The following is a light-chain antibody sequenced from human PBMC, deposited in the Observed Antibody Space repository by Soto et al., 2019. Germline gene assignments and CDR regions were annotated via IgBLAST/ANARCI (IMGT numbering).Light chain of an antibody. Sequence: QSALTQPASVSGSPGQSITISCTGTGSDVGGYNYVSWYQQHPGKSPKVMIYDVSNQPSGVSNRFSGSKSGNTASLTISGLQAEDEADYYCSSYTSASTPLVFGGGTKLTV. CDR3: SSYTSASTPLV. CDR2: DVS. V-gene: IGLV2-14*01. CDR1: GSDVGGYNY. J-gene: IGLJ2*01.